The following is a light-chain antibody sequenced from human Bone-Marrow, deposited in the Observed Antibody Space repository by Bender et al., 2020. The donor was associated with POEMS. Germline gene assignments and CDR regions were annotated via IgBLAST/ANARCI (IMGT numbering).Light chain of an antibody. CDR1: SSDVGHYNL. CDR3: CTYVRGNNFV. Sequence: QSALTQPASVSGSPGQSITISCTGTSSDVGHYNLVSWYQQHPGKAPKLIIYEFTQRPAGVSSRFSGSKSGNTASLKISGLQAEDEAEYHCCTYVRGNNFVFGGGTKLTVL. V-gene: IGLV2-23*02. CDR2: EFT. J-gene: IGLJ3*02.